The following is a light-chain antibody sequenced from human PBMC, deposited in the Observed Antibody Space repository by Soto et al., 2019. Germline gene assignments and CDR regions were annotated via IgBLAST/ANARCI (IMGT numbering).Light chain of an antibody. CDR1: QSISSW. Sequence: DIQMTQSPSTLAASVGDRVTITCRASQSISSWLAWYQQKPGKAPKLLIYDASSLKSGVPSRFRGSGSGTEFTLTISSLQPDDFAPYYCQQYNSYPGTFGQGTKVDIK. CDR2: DAS. CDR3: QQYNSYPGT. J-gene: IGKJ1*01. V-gene: IGKV1-5*01.